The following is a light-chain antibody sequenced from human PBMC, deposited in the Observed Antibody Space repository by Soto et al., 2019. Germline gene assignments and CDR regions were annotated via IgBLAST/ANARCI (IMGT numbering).Light chain of an antibody. V-gene: IGKV3-15*01. CDR1: QSVSSN. Sequence: EIVMTQSPATLSVSPGERATLSCRASQSVSSNLAWYQQKPGQAPRLLIYGASTRATGIPARFSGSGSETEFTLNISSLQSEDFAVYYGQQYNNWPPGRTFGQGTK. J-gene: IGKJ1*01. CDR2: GAS. CDR3: QQYNNWPPGRT.